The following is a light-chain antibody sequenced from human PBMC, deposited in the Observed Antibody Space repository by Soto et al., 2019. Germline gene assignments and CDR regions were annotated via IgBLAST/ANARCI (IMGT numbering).Light chain of an antibody. CDR3: QQYNNWPAIT. CDR1: QSVRST. Sequence: EIVMTQSPATLSVSPGERATLSCRASQSVRSTFAWYQQNPGQAPRLLLYGASTRATGIPARFSGSGSGTEFTLTISSLQSEDFAVYYCQQYNNWPAITFGQGTRMAIK. J-gene: IGKJ5*01. V-gene: IGKV3D-15*01. CDR2: GAS.